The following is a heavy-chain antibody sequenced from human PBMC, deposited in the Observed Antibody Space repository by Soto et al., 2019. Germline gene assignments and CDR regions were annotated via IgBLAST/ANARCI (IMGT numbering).Heavy chain of an antibody. Sequence: QVQLVQSGAEVKKPGASVKVSCKASGYTFTSYAMHWVRQAPGQRLEWMGWINAGNGNTKYSQKFQGRVTITRDTSASTAYMELSSLRSDDTAVYYCARVRSYDYIWGSYRHDAFDIWGQGTMVTVSS. CDR2: INAGNGNT. J-gene: IGHJ3*02. CDR1: GYTFTSYA. CDR3: ARVRSYDYIWGSYRHDAFDI. V-gene: IGHV1-3*01. D-gene: IGHD3-16*02.